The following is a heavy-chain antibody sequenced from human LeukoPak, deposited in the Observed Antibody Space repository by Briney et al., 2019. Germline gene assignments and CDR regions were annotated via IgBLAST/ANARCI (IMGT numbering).Heavy chain of an antibody. CDR3: ARHPRGYDILTGYYPYGMDV. D-gene: IGHD3-9*01. V-gene: IGHV5-51*01. CDR1: GYSFTSYW. Sequence: GESLKISCKGSGYSFTSYWIGWVRQMPGKGLEWMGIIYPGDSDTRYSPSFQGQVTISADESISTAYLQWSSLKASDTAMYYCARHPRGYDILTGYYPYGMDVWGQGTTVTVSS. CDR2: IYPGDSDT. J-gene: IGHJ6*02.